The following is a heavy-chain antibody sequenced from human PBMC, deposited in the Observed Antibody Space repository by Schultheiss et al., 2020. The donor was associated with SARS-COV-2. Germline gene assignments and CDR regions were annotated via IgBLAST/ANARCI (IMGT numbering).Heavy chain of an antibody. J-gene: IGHJ4*02. CDR2: INPNSGGT. D-gene: IGHD3-3*01. CDR3: ATSTIFGVEADY. V-gene: IGHV1-2*04. Sequence: ASVKVSCKASGYTFTGYYLHWVRQAPGQGLEWMGWINPNSGGTNCAQKFQGWVTMTRDTSISTAYMELSRLRSDDTAVYYCATSTIFGVEADYWGQGTLVTVSS. CDR1: GYTFTGYY.